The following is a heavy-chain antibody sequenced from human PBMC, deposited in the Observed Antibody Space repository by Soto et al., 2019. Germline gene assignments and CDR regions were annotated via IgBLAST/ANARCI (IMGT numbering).Heavy chain of an antibody. D-gene: IGHD3-22*01. J-gene: IGHJ6*02. Sequence: GGSLRLSCAASGFTFSSYAMSWVRQAPGKGLEWVSAISGSGGSTYYADSVKGRFTISRDNSKNTLYLQMNSLRAEDTAVYYCAKDTPYYYDSSGYLGWGMDVWGQGTTVTVSS. CDR2: ISGSGGST. CDR1: GFTFSSYA. V-gene: IGHV3-23*01. CDR3: AKDTPYYYDSSGYLGWGMDV.